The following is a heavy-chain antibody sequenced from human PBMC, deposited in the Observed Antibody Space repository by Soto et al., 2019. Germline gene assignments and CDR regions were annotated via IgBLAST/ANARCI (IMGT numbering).Heavy chain of an antibody. Sequence: SETLSLTCTVSGGSISSGGYYWSWIRQHPGKGLEWIGYIYYSGSTYYNPSLKSRVTISVDTSKNQFSLKLSSVTAADTAVYYCARDLGWNYGIDYWGQGTLVTVSS. CDR3: ARDLGWNYGIDY. CDR1: GGSISSGGYY. J-gene: IGHJ4*02. V-gene: IGHV4-31*03. D-gene: IGHD1-7*01. CDR2: IYYSGST.